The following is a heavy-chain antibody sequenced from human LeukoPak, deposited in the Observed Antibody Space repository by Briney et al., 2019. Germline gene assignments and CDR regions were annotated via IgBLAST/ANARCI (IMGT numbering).Heavy chain of an antibody. D-gene: IGHD3-10*01. J-gene: IGHJ4*02. CDR3: ARPREVYYYGSGSLDY. Sequence: ASLKVSCKASGYTFTGYYMHWVRQTPGQGLEWMGSINPNSGGTNYAQKFQGRVTMTRDTSISTAYMELCRLRSDDTAVYYCARPREVYYYGSGSLDYWGQGTLVTVSS. CDR1: GYTFTGYY. V-gene: IGHV1-2*02. CDR2: INPNSGGT.